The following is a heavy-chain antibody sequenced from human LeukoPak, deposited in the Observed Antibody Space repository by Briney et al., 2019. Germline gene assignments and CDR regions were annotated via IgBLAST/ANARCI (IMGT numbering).Heavy chain of an antibody. CDR3: ARGLWGAFDI. D-gene: IGHD3-16*01. CDR2: ISSSGSTI. CDR1: GFTFSSYE. J-gene: IGHJ3*02. Sequence: GGSLRLSCAASGFTFSSYEMNWVRQAPGKGLEWVSYISSSGSTIYYADSVKGRFTISRDNDKNSVHLQMNSLRAEDTAVYYCARGLWGAFDIWGQGTMVTVSS. V-gene: IGHV3-48*03.